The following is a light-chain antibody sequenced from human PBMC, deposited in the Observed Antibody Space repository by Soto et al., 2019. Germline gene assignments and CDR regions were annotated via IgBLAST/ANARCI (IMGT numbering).Light chain of an antibody. J-gene: IGKJ1*01. CDR3: HQYRSAPQP. CDR1: QSGLYSPNNKNY. Sequence: DIVMTQSPDSLAVSLGERATINCKSSQSGLYSPNNKNYLAWYQQKPGQPPRLLVYWASTRESGVPDRFSGSGSGTDFTLTIISLQAEDAAVYYCHQYRSAPQPFGQGTKVELK. V-gene: IGKV4-1*01. CDR2: WAS.